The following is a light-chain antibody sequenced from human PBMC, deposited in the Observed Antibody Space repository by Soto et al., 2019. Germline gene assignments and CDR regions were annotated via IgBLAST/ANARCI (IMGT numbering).Light chain of an antibody. Sequence: QSALTQPASVSGSPGQSIAISCTGTSSDIGAYAYVSWYQQHPGQIPKLIVFDVNYRPSGVSSRFSGSKSGNTASLTISGLQAADEAYYYCSSYTRSSSVIFGGATKLTVL. V-gene: IGLV2-14*03. CDR3: SSYTRSSSVI. J-gene: IGLJ2*01. CDR2: DVN. CDR1: SSDIGAYAY.